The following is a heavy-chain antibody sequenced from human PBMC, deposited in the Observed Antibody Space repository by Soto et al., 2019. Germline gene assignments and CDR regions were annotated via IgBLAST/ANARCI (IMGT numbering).Heavy chain of an antibody. CDR2: VYYSGNA. CDR1: GGSISSTSHY. Sequence: QLQLQESGPGLVKPSETLSLTCSASGGSISSTSHYWGWIRQPPGKGLEWIGSVYYSGNAHYNASLKSRVTISVDTSKNQFSLRLTSVTAADTAVYYCARLIYGMDVWGQGTTVTVSS. J-gene: IGHJ6*02. V-gene: IGHV4-39*01. CDR3: ARLIYGMDV.